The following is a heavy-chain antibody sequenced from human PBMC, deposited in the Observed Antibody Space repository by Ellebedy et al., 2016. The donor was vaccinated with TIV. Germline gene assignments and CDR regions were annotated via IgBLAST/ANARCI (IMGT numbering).Heavy chain of an antibody. V-gene: IGHV1-46*01. J-gene: IGHJ2*01. CDR1: GYTFTSYH. Sequence: AASVKVSCKASGYTFTSYHMHWVRQAPGQGLEWMGIINPSGGSTSNAQKIQGRVTMTRDTSTSTVYMELTSLRSEDTAVYYCARGGSGTDWYFDLWGRGTLVTVSS. CDR2: INPSGGST. CDR3: ARGGSGTDWYFDL. D-gene: IGHD6-13*01.